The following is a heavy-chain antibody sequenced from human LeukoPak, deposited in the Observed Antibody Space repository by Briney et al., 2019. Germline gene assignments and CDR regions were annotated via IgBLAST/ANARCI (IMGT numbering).Heavy chain of an antibody. CDR3: ARRHWSSSWCFDY. D-gene: IGHD6-13*01. J-gene: IGHJ4*02. CDR1: GYSFTSHY. Sequence: GASVKVSCKASGYSFTSHYMHWVRQAPGQGLEWLGLINPTGSSTLYAQKFQGRVTMTRDMSTTTDYMELSSLRSDDTAVYYCARRHWSSSWCFDYWGQGTLVTVSS. CDR2: INPTGSST. V-gene: IGHV1-46*01.